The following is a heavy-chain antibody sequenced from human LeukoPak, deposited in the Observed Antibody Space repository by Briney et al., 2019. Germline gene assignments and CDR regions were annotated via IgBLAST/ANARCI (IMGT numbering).Heavy chain of an antibody. Sequence: ASVKVSCKASGYTFSSYGSSWLRQAPGQGLEWMGWISAYNGKKKYAQKLQGRVTMTTDTSTSTAYMELRSLRSDDTAVYYCARDVSDIVVVPTAIGGYWGQGTLVTVSS. CDR2: ISAYNGKK. J-gene: IGHJ4*02. CDR1: GYTFSSYG. CDR3: ARDVSDIVVVPTAIGGY. D-gene: IGHD2-2*02. V-gene: IGHV1-18*01.